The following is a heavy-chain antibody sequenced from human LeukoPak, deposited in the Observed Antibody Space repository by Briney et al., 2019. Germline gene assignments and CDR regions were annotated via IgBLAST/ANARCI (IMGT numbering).Heavy chain of an antibody. CDR2: ISGSGGST. D-gene: IGHD3-10*01. J-gene: IGHJ4*02. CDR1: GFTFSSYA. CDR3: AKDLNYYGSGSYDY. Sequence: PGGSLRLSCAASGFTFSSYAMSWVRQAPGKGLEWVSAISGSGGSTYYADSVKGRFTISRDNSKNTLYLQMNSLRAEDTAVYYCAKDLNYYGSGSYDYWGQGTLVTVS. V-gene: IGHV3-23*01.